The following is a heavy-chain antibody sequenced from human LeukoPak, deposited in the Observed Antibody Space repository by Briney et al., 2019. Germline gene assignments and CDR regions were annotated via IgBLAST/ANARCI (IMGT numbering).Heavy chain of an antibody. CDR3: TAGRDIAVAGPGGYFDY. Sequence: GASLRLSCAASGFTFSDHHMNWIRQAPGKGLEWVSYISPGGNTIYFADSVNGRFTLSRDSARNSLSLQMNSLTAEDTAVYYCTAGRDIAVAGPGGYFDYWGRGTLVTVSS. V-gene: IGHV3-11*01. D-gene: IGHD6-19*01. J-gene: IGHJ4*02. CDR1: GFTFSDHH. CDR2: ISPGGNTI.